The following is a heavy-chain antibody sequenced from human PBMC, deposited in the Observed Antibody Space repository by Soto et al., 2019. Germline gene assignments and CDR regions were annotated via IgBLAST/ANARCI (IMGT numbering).Heavy chain of an antibody. V-gene: IGHV4-61*01. Sequence: QVQLQESGPGLVRPAETLSLTCTVSGASLTSGSYYWSWVRQPPGKGLEWIAYIYRSGSTNYNPSLKSLATISVDTSKNQSSLRLTSVTPADTAMYYCARWKYSYADLPGDWFDSWGQGTLVTVSS. CDR2: IYRSGST. CDR3: ARWKYSYADLPGDWFDS. J-gene: IGHJ5*01. D-gene: IGHD3-16*01. CDR1: GASLTSGSYY.